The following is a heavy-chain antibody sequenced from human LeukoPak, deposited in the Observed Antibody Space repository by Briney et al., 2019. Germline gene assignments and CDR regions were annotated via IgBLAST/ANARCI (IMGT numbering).Heavy chain of an antibody. CDR2: IYYSGST. J-gene: IGHJ4*02. D-gene: IGHD3-9*01. V-gene: IGHV4-59*01. CDR3: ARDVGRYLLDY. Sequence: SETLSLTCTVSGGSISSYYWSWIRQPPGKGLEWIGYIYYSGSTNYNPSLKSRVTISVDTSKNQFSLKLSSVTAADTAVYYCARDVGRYLLDYWSQGTLVTVSS. CDR1: GGSISSYY.